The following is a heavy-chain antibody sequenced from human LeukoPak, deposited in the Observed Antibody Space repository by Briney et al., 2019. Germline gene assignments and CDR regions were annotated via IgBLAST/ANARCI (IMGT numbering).Heavy chain of an antibody. J-gene: IGHJ4*02. CDR2: ISGSGGST. CDR3: AKRNYGSGSYVGGFDY. D-gene: IGHD3-10*01. V-gene: IGHV3-23*01. Sequence: PGGSLRLSCAASGFTFSSYAMSWVRQAPGKGLEWVSAISGSGGSTYYADSVKGRFTISRDNSKNTLYLQMNSLRAADTAVYYCAKRNYGSGSYVGGFDYWGQGTLVTVSS. CDR1: GFTFSSYA.